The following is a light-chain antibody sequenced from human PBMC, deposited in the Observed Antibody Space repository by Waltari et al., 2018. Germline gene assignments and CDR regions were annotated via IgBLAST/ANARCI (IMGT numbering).Light chain of an antibody. V-gene: IGKV1-39*01. CDR1: QSISDY. J-gene: IGKJ2*01. CDR2: ATS. CDR3: QQSDTTPFT. Sequence: DIQMTQSPSSLSASAGDTVTITRRASQSISDYLNWYQQNPGKAPKVLIYATSSLQSGVPSRFSGSGSGTDFTLTIRSLQPEVSATYYCQQSDTTPFTFGQGTKLEIK.